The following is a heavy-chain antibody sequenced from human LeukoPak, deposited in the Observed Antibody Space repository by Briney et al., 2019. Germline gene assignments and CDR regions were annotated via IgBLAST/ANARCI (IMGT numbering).Heavy chain of an antibody. J-gene: IGHJ4*02. V-gene: IGHV5-51*01. Sequence: RGESLKISCKGSGYSFTSYWIGWVRQMPGKGLEWMGIIYPGDSDTRYSPSFQSQVTISADKSISTAYLQWSSLKASDTAMYYCARLHYGPGSYYYRLDYWGQGTLVTVSS. CDR2: IYPGDSDT. D-gene: IGHD3-10*01. CDR3: ARLHYGPGSYYYRLDY. CDR1: GYSFTSYW.